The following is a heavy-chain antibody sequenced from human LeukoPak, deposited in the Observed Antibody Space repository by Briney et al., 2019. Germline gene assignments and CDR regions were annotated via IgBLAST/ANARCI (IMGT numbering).Heavy chain of an antibody. V-gene: IGHV3-33*01. Sequence: PGGSLRLSCAASGFTFSSYGMHWVRQAPGKGLEWVAVIWNDGSNKYYAESVKGRFTISRDNSKNTLYLQMNSLRAEDTAVYYCAREPYYYGSGSSVLYGMDVWGQGTTVTVSS. J-gene: IGHJ6*02. CDR2: IWNDGSNK. D-gene: IGHD3-10*01. CDR3: AREPYYYGSGSSVLYGMDV. CDR1: GFTFSSYG.